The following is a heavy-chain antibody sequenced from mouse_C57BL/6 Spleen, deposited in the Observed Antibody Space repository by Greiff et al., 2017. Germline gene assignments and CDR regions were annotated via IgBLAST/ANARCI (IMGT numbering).Heavy chain of an antibody. J-gene: IGHJ2*01. Sequence: EVMLVESGGGLVKPGGSLKLSCAASGFTFSSYAMSWVRQTPEKRLEWVATISDGGSYTYYPDNVKGRFTISRDNAKNNLYLQMSHLKSEDTAMYYCARVTGTGGDYFDYWGQGTTLTVSS. D-gene: IGHD4-1*01. V-gene: IGHV5-4*03. CDR1: GFTFSSYA. CDR3: ARVTGTGGDYFDY. CDR2: ISDGGSYT.